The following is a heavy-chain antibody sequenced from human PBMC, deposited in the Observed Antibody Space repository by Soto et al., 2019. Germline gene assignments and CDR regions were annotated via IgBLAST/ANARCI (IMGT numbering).Heavy chain of an antibody. CDR3: AKDLVVEVYFLSAFVY. Sequence: GGSLRLSCAASACTFSSYAMSWVRQAPGKGLEWVSAISGSGGSTYYADSVKGRFTISRDNSKNTLYLQMNSLRAEDTAVYYCAKDLVVEVYFLSAFVYWGEATLVTVSS. V-gene: IGHV3-23*01. D-gene: IGHD2-2*01. CDR1: ACTFSSYA. J-gene: IGHJ4*02. CDR2: ISGSGGST.